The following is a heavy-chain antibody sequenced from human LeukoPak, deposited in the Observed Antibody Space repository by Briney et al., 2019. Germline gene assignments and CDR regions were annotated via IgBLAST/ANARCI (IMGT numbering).Heavy chain of an antibody. D-gene: IGHD3-10*01. J-gene: IGHJ4*02. CDR3: AREFRGSTPGGY. Sequence: GGSLRLSCAASGFTFSSYNMNWVRQAPGKGLEWVSSIKGRFTISRDNAKKSLYLQMSSLRAEDTAVYYCAREFRGSTPGGYWGQGTLVTVSS. V-gene: IGHV3-21*01. CDR1: GFTFSSYN. CDR2: I.